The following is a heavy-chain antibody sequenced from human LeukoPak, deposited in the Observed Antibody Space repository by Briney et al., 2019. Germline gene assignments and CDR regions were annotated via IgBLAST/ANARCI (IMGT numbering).Heavy chain of an antibody. CDR2: IYPSGTT. V-gene: IGHV4-4*07. CDR3: ADDFGD. Sequence: PSETLSLTCSVSGGSVSSYYWTWIRQPAGKGLEWIGRIYPSGTTHYNPSLKSRVTMSVDTSKNHFSLKISSVTAADTAVYYCADDFGDWGQGTLVTVSS. CDR1: GGSVSSYY. D-gene: IGHD4-17*01. J-gene: IGHJ4*02.